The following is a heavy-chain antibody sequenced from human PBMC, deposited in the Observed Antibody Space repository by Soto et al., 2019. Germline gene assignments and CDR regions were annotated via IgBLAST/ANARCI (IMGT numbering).Heavy chain of an antibody. D-gene: IGHD6-13*01. Sequence: TETLSLTCTVSGGPISSYYWSWIRQPPGKGLEWIGYIYFRGTTNYNPSLKSRVTMSADTSKNQFSLKLNSVTAADTAVYYCARDWAAAGPFDYWGQGTLVTVSS. J-gene: IGHJ4*02. CDR1: GGPISSYY. CDR3: ARDWAAAGPFDY. CDR2: IYFRGTT. V-gene: IGHV4-59*01.